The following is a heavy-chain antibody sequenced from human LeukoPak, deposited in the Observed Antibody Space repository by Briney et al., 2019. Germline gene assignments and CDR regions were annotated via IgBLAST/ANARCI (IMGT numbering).Heavy chain of an antibody. D-gene: IGHD6-6*01. CDR3: ARDPYSSTWSYGMDV. V-gene: IGHV3-7*05. J-gene: IGHJ6*02. CDR1: GFTFSSYW. CDR2: IKEDGSEE. Sequence: PGGSLRLSCAASGFTFSSYWMSWVRQAPGKGLEWVANIKEDGSEEVYVDSVKGRFTISRDNAKNSLFLQLNILRAEDTAVYYCARDPYSSTWSYGMDVWGQGTTVTVSS.